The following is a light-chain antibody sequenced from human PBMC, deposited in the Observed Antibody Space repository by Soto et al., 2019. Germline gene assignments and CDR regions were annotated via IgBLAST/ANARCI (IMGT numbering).Light chain of an antibody. J-gene: IGLJ1*01. CDR3: CSYASHNSYV. Sequence: QSVLTQPASVSGSPGQSITISCTGSSSDVGGYDLVSWYQHHPHKAPKLIIYEGSQRPSGVSDRFSGSRSGNTASLTISGLQAEDEADYYCCSYASHNSYVFGTGTKVTDL. V-gene: IGLV2-23*01. CDR2: EGS. CDR1: SSDVGGYDL.